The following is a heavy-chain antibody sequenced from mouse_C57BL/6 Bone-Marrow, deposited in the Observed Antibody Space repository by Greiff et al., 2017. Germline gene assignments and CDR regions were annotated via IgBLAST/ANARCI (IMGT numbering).Heavy chain of an antibody. Sequence: VQLVESGAELMKPGASVKLSCKATGYTFTAYWIEWVKQRPGHGLEWIGEILPGSGSTNYNVKFKGKATFTADTSSNTAYMQLSSLTTEDSAIYYCFYGSSFDYWGQGTTLTVSS. CDR1: GYTFTAYW. D-gene: IGHD1-1*01. CDR3: FYGSSFDY. CDR2: ILPGSGST. V-gene: IGHV1-9*01. J-gene: IGHJ2*01.